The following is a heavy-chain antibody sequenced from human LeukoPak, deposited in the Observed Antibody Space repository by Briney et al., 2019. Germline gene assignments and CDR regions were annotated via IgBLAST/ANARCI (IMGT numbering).Heavy chain of an antibody. CDR2: INPNSGGT. CDR3: ARYALTENWGSLDY. V-gene: IGHV1-2*02. Sequence: EASVEVSCKASGYTFTGYYMHWVRQAPGQGLEWMGWINPNSGGTNYAQKFQGRVTMTRDTSISTAYMELSRLRSDDTAVYYCARYALTENWGSLDYWGQGALVTVSS. D-gene: IGHD7-27*01. CDR1: GYTFTGYY. J-gene: IGHJ4*02.